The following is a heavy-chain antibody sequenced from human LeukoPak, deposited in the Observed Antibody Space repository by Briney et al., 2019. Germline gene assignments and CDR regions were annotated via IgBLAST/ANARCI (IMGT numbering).Heavy chain of an antibody. V-gene: IGHV3-23*01. Sequence: GGSLRLSCAASGFTFSSYAMSWVRQAPGKGLEWVSAISGSGGSTYYADSVKGRFTISRDNSKNTLYLQMNSLRAEDTAVYYCARDSASSGWADDAFDIWGQGTMVTVSS. CDR1: GFTFSSYA. D-gene: IGHD6-19*01. J-gene: IGHJ3*02. CDR3: ARDSASSGWADDAFDI. CDR2: ISGSGGST.